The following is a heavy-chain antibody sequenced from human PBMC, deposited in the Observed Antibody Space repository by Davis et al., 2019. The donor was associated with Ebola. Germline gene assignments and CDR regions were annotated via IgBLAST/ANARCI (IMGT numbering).Heavy chain of an antibody. CDR2: ISSSGSTI. J-gene: IGHJ2*01. CDR1: GFTFSDHY. D-gene: IGHD3-16*02. Sequence: GESLKISCAASGFTFSDHYMSWIRPAPGKGLEWVSYISSSGSTIYYADSVKGRFTISRDNAKNSLYLQMNSLRAEDTAVYYCARVIMITFGGVIGDWYFDLWGRGTLVTVSS. CDR3: ARVIMITFGGVIGDWYFDL. V-gene: IGHV3-11*01.